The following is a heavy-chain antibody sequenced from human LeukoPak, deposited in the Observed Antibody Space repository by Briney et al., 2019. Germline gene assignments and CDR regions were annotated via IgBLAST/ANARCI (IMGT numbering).Heavy chain of an antibody. CDR3: ARDRYSYGVDY. Sequence: SETLSLTCTVSGGSISSYYWSWIRQPPGKGLEWIGYIYYSGSTNYNPSLKGRVTISVDTSKNQFSLKLSSVTAADTAVYYCARDRYSYGVDYWGQGTLVTVSS. CDR1: GGSISSYY. CDR2: IYYSGST. V-gene: IGHV4-59*01. D-gene: IGHD5-18*01. J-gene: IGHJ4*02.